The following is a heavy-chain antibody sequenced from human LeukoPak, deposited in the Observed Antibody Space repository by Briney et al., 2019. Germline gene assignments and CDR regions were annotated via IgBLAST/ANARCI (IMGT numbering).Heavy chain of an antibody. CDR1: GGSFSGYY. V-gene: IGHV4-34*01. CDR3: ARGRITMVRGVIQSIYFDY. J-gene: IGHJ4*02. CDR2: INHSGST. Sequence: PSETLSLTCAVYGGSFSGYYWSWIRPPPGKGLEWIGEINHSGSTNYNPSLKSRVTISVDTSKNQFSLKLSSVPAADTAVYYCARGRITMVRGVIQSIYFDYWGQGTLVTVSS. D-gene: IGHD3-10*01.